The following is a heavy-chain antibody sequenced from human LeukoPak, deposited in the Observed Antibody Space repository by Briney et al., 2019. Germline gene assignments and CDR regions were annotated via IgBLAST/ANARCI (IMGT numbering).Heavy chain of an antibody. CDR1: GYTFTRYY. CDR2: INPSGGST. CDR3: ARDFDILTGYSNWFDP. J-gene: IGHJ5*02. Sequence: ASVKVSCKASGYTFTRYYMHWVRQAPGQGLEWMGIINPSGGSTTYAQKFQGRVTMTRDTSTSTVYMELSSLRSEDTAVYYCARDFDILTGYSNWFDPWGQGTLVTVSS. D-gene: IGHD3-9*01. V-gene: IGHV1-46*01.